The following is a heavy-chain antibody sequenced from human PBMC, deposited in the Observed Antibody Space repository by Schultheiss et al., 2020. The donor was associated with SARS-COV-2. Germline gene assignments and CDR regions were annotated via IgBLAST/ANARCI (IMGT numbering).Heavy chain of an antibody. D-gene: IGHD3-10*01. J-gene: IGHJ6*02. CDR1: GGSISSSSYY. V-gene: IGHV4-39*07. CDR2: TYYSGST. Sequence: SQTLSLTCTVSGGSISSSSYYWGWIRQPPGKGLEWIGYTYYSGSTYYNPSLKSRVTISVDTSKNQFSLKLNSVTAADTAVYYCARDRATMVRGVTQRYYYYYGLDVWGQGTTVTVSS. CDR3: ARDRATMVRGVTQRYYYYYGLDV.